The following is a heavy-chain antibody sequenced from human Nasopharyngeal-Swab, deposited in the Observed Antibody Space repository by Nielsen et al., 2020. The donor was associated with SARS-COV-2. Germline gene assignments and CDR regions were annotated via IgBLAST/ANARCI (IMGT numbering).Heavy chain of an antibody. Sequence: WIRQHPGKGLEWVGRIKSKTDGGTTDYAAPVKGRFTISRDDSKNTLYLQMNSLKTEDTAVYYCTTARFHCSSTSCYRWFDPWGQGTLVTVSS. V-gene: IGHV3-15*01. D-gene: IGHD2-2*01. CDR3: TTARFHCSSTSCYRWFDP. J-gene: IGHJ5*02. CDR2: IKSKTDGGTT.